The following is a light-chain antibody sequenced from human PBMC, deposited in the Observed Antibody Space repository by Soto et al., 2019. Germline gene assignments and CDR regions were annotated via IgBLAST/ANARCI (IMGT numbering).Light chain of an antibody. CDR2: AVS. V-gene: IGKV3D-20*02. CDR1: QTISNNY. J-gene: IGKJ1*01. Sequence: EIVLTQSPGTLTLSPGESAALSCRASQTISNNYLVWYRQKPGQAPRLLIYAVSSRAAGIPDRFSGSGSGTDFALTIARLEPEDSAVYYCQQHSNYPWTFGQGTRVE. CDR3: QQHSNYPWT.